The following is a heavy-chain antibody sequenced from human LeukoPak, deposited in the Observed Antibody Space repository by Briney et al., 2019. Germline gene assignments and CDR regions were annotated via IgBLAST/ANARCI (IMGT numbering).Heavy chain of an antibody. V-gene: IGHV3-30*18. CDR1: GFTFSSYG. J-gene: IGHJ4*02. CDR2: ISYDGSNK. Sequence: GGSLRLSCAASGFTFSSYGMHWVRQAPGKGLEWVAVISYDGSNKYYADSVKGRFTISRDNSKNTLYLQMNSLRAEDTAVYYCAKVQFREVAPIDYWGQGTLVTVSS. CDR3: AKVQFREVAPIDY. D-gene: IGHD5-12*01.